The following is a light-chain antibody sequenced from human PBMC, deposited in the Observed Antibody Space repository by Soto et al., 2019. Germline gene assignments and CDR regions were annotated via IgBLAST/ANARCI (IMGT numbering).Light chain of an antibody. CDR1: NVGRHE. CDR3: SSWDDSLSGVV. CDR2: TTS. V-gene: IGLV1-44*01. J-gene: IGLJ2*01. Sequence: QSVVTQPPSVSGTPGQGVIISCSNVGRHEVSWYQQVPGMAPKLLIHTTSQRPSGVPDRFSASKSGTSASLAIRGLQSDDEADYFCSSWDDSLSGVVFGRGPKLTVL.